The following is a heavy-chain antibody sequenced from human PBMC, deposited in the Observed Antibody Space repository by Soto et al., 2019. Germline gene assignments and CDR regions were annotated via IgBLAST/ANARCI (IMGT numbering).Heavy chain of an antibody. CDR3: ARGPYYDLIWNYYYMDV. J-gene: IGHJ6*03. D-gene: IGHD3-16*01. CDR2: MYYSGST. CDR1: GGSISGHY. V-gene: IGHV4-59*08. Sequence: QVQLQESGPGLVKPSETLSLSCSVSGGSISGHYWSWVQQTPGKGLEWIGYMYYSGSTNYNPSLKIRVTISVDTSKNHFSLRLTSVTAVDTAVYYCARGPYYDLIWNYYYMDVWGKGTTVTVSS.